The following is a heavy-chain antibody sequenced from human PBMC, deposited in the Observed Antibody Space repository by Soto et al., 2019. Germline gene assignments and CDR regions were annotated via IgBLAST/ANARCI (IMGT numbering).Heavy chain of an antibody. D-gene: IGHD3-22*01. CDR3: ARHSIGPYYYDSSGYQGGDYAFDI. V-gene: IGHV4-39*01. CDR1: GGSSSSISYY. J-gene: IGHJ3*02. CDR2: IYYSGST. Sequence: PSETLSLTCTVSGGSSSSISYYWGWIHQPPGKGLEWIGSIYYSGSTYYNPSLKSRVTISVDTSKNQFSLKLSSVTAADTAVYYCARHSIGPYYYDSSGYQGGDYAFDIWGQGTMVTVSS.